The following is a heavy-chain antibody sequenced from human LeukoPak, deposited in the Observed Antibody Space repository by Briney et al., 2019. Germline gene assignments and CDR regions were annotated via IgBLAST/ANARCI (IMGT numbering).Heavy chain of an antibody. CDR2: ITGSGGST. Sequence: PGGSLRLSCAASGFTFSNYAMSWVRQAPGKGLEWVSAITGSGGSTYYADSVRGRFTISRDNSKNTLYLQMNSLRAEDTAIYYCAKDHRSTWELDYRGQGTLVTVSS. CDR1: GFTFSNYA. CDR3: AKDHRSTWELDY. V-gene: IGHV3-23*01. J-gene: IGHJ4*02. D-gene: IGHD1-1*01.